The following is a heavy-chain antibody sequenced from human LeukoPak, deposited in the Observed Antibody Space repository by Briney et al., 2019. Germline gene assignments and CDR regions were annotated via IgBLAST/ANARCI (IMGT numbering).Heavy chain of an antibody. CDR3: ARDGITVVTAD. D-gene: IGHD4-23*01. CDR1: GFTFSSYS. V-gene: IGHV3-48*04. J-gene: IGHJ4*02. CDR2: ISSSSSTI. Sequence: GGSLRLSCAASGFTFSSYSMNWVRQAPGKGLEWVSYISSSSSTIYYADSVKGRFTISRDNAKNSLYLQMNSRRAEDTAVYYCARDGITVVTADWGQGTLVTVSS.